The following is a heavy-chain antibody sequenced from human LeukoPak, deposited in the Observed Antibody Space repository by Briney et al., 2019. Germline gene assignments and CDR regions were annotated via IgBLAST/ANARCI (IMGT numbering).Heavy chain of an antibody. CDR3: ATISAQTFDI. CDR2: IKPDGIDK. J-gene: IGHJ3*02. D-gene: IGHD5-24*01. V-gene: IGHV3-7*01. Sequence: GGSLRLSCVGSGFTFRSHWVNWVRQSPRKGLEWVANIKPDGIDKYYVDSARGRFTVSRDNAKNSAFLQMNSLRAEDTAIYYCATISAQTFDIWGQGTLVSASS. CDR1: GFTFRSHW.